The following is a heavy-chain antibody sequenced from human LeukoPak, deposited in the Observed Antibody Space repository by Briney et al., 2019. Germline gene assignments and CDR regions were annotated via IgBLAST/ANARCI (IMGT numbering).Heavy chain of an antibody. CDR1: DYSISSGYY. Sequence: PSETLSLTCAVSDYSISSGYYWGWIRQSPGKGLEWIGIIYHSGSTYYNPSLKSRVTISVDTSKNEFSLKLSSVTAADTAVYFCARVQGHSYDSNGYYRYFDYWGQGTLVTVSS. CDR3: ARVQGHSYDSNGYYRYFDY. D-gene: IGHD3-22*01. V-gene: IGHV4-38-2*01. J-gene: IGHJ4*02. CDR2: IYHSGST.